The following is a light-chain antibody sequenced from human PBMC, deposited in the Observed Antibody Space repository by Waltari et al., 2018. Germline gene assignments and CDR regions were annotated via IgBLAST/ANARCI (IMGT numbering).Light chain of an antibody. CDR2: DIN. J-gene: IGLJ3*02. CDR1: SNDVGGYNY. CDR3: AAWDDSLNGWV. V-gene: IGLV2-11*01. Sequence: QSALTQPRSVSGSPGQSVTISCTGTSNDVGGYNYVSWYQQHPDKAPKLIIYDINKRPSGVPDRFSGSKSGNTASLTISGLQAEDEADYYCAAWDDSLNGWVFGGGTKLTVL.